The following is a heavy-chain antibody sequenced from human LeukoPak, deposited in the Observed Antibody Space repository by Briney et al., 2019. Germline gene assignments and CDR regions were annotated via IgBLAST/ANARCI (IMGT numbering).Heavy chain of an antibody. CDR2: INPIFGTA. V-gene: IGHV1-69*13. CDR1: GGTFSSYA. D-gene: IGHD3-16*02. J-gene: IGHJ5*02. CDR3: ARDLEDYVWGSYRYPFDP. Sequence: ASVKVSCKASGGTFSSYAISWVRQAPGQGLEWMGGINPIFGTANYAQKFQGRVTITADESTSTAYMELSSLRSEDTAVYYCARDLEDYVWGSYRYPFDPWGQGTLVTVSS.